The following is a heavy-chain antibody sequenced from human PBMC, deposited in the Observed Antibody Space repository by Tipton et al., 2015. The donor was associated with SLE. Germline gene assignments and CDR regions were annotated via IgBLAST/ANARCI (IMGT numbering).Heavy chain of an antibody. CDR2: IWYDGSNK. CDR1: GFTFSSYG. J-gene: IGHJ4*02. Sequence: SLRLSCAASGFTFSSYGMHWVRQAPGKGLEWVAVIWYDGSNKYYADSVKGRFTISRDSSKNTLYLQMNSLRAEDTAVYYCARDENCSGGSCYDYWGQGTLVTVSS. V-gene: IGHV3-33*01. D-gene: IGHD2-15*01. CDR3: ARDENCSGGSCYDY.